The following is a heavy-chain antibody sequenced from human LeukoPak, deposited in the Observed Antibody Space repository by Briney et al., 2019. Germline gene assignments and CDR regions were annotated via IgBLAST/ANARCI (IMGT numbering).Heavy chain of an antibody. Sequence: ASVKVSCKASGYTFTGYYMHWVRQAPGQGLEWMGWINPNSGGTNYAQKFQGRVTMTRDTSISTAYMELSRLRSDDTAVYYCASYTYYYGSGSYLPHLYYGMDVWGQGTTVTVSS. J-gene: IGHJ6*02. CDR1: GYTFTGYY. CDR2: INPNSGGT. D-gene: IGHD3-10*01. CDR3: ASYTYYYGSGSYLPHLYYGMDV. V-gene: IGHV1-2*02.